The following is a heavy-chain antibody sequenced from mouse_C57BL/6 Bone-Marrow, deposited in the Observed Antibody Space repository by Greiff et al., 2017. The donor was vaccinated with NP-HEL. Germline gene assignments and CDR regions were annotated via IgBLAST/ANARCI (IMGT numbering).Heavy chain of an antibody. CDR2: ISDGGSYT. Sequence: EVKLVESGGGLVKPGGSLKLSCAASGFTFSSYAMSWVRQTPEKRLEWVATISDGGSYTYYPDNVKGRFTISRDNAKNNLYLQMSHLKSEDTAMYYCARVRDVWGTGTTVTVSS. CDR3: ARVRDV. CDR1: GFTFSSYA. V-gene: IGHV5-4*03. J-gene: IGHJ1*03.